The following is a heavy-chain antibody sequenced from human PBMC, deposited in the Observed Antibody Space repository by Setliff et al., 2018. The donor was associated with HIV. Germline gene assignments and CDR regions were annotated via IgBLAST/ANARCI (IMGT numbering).Heavy chain of an antibody. V-gene: IGHV1-46*01. CDR2: INPSGGST. CDR1: GYTFITYY. CDR3: ARDHMSVGAWVGATSRGLFQH. J-gene: IGHJ1*01. D-gene: IGHD1-26*01. Sequence: GASVKVSCKASGYTFITYYMHWVRQAPGQGLEWMGIINPSGGSTNYAQKFQGRVTMTRDTSTSTVYMELSSLRSEDTAVYNCARDHMSVGAWVGATSRGLFQHWGQGTLVTVSS.